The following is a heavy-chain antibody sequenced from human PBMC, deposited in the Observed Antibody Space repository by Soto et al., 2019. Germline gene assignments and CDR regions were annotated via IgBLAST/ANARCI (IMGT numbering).Heavy chain of an antibody. Sequence: PGGSLRLSCAASGFTFSSFSLHWVRQAPGKGLEWLALISYDGSNKYNADSVKGRFTISRDNSNNTLYLQLSSLRPEDTAVYYCARTTTVAGTPEFDYWGQGTLVTVSS. CDR1: GFTFSSFS. D-gene: IGHD6-19*01. CDR3: ARTTTVAGTPEFDY. J-gene: IGHJ4*02. V-gene: IGHV3-30-3*01. CDR2: ISYDGSNK.